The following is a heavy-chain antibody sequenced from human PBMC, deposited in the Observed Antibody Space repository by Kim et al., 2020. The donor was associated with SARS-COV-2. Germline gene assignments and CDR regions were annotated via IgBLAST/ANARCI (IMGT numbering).Heavy chain of an antibody. J-gene: IGHJ4*02. CDR3: AGGQWLGY. Sequence: SGNTGYAQKFQGRVTMTRNTSISTAYMELSSLRSEDTAVYYCAGGQWLGYWGQGTLVTVSS. V-gene: IGHV1-8*01. CDR2: SGNT. D-gene: IGHD6-19*01.